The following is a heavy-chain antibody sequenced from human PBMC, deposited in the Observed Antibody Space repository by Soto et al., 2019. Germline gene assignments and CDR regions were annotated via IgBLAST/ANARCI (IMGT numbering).Heavy chain of an antibody. CDR3: ARGGYSSSWCERIDL. V-gene: IGHV4-34*01. CDR2: INHGGST. D-gene: IGHD5-18*01. Sequence: PSETLSLTCVVHGGSFSGYYWSWVRQPPGEGLEWIGEINHGGSTNYSPSLKSRVTMSVDTCKNQISLKMSSVTATDTATYYCARGGYSSSWCERIDLWGQGTLDTVFS. J-gene: IGHJ4*02. CDR1: GGSFSGYY.